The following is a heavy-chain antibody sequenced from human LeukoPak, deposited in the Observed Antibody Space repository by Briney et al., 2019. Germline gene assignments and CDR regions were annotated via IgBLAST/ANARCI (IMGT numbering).Heavy chain of an antibody. CDR3: ARDQSDYDILTGYENWFDP. CDR2: IYDSGST. CDR1: GGSISSYY. D-gene: IGHD3-9*01. V-gene: IGHV4-59*01. J-gene: IGHJ5*02. Sequence: SETLSLTCTVSGGSISSYYWTWIRRPPGKGLEWIGYIYDSGSTNYNPSLKSRVTISVDTSKNQFSLKLSSVTAADTAVYYCARDQSDYDILTGYENWFDPWGQGTLVTVSS.